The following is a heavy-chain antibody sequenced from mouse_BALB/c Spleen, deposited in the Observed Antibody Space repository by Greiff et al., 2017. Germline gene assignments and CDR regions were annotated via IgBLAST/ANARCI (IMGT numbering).Heavy chain of an antibody. CDR1: GFTFSSFG. CDR3: ARPIYDGYTWFAY. D-gene: IGHD2-3*01. Sequence: EVHLVESGGGLVQPGGSRKLSCAASGFTFSSFGMHWVRQAPEKGLEWVAYISSGSSTIYYADTVKGRFTISRDNPKNTLFLQMTSLRSEDTAMYYCARPIYDGYTWFAYWGQGTLVTVSA. V-gene: IGHV5-17*02. CDR2: ISSGSSTI. J-gene: IGHJ3*01.